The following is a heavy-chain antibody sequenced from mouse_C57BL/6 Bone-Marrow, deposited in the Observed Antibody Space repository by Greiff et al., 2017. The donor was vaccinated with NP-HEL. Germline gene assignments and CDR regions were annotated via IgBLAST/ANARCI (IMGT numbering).Heavy chain of an antibody. V-gene: IGHV3-6*01. CDR2: ISYDGSN. J-gene: IGHJ2*01. CDR3: ARNTGTGRYYFDY. D-gene: IGHD4-1*01. Sequence: EVKLMESGPGLVKPSQSLSLTCSVPGYSITSGYYWNWIRQFPGNKLEWMGYISYDGSNNYNPSLKNRISITRDTSKNQFFLKLNSVTTEDTATYYCARNTGTGRYYFDYWGQGTTLTVSS. CDR1: GYSITSGYY.